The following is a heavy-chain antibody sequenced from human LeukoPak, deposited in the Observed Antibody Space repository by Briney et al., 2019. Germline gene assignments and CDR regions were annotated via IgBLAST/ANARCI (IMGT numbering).Heavy chain of an antibody. Sequence: GGSLRLSCAASGFTFSSYSMNWVRQAPGKGLEWVSSISSSSSYIYYADSVKGRFTISRDNAKNSLYLQMNSLRAEDTAVYYCARGAYGSGSYCNDYWGQGTLVTVSS. CDR2: ISSSSSYI. V-gene: IGHV3-21*01. CDR3: ARGAYGSGSYCNDY. CDR1: GFTFSSYS. D-gene: IGHD3-10*01. J-gene: IGHJ4*02.